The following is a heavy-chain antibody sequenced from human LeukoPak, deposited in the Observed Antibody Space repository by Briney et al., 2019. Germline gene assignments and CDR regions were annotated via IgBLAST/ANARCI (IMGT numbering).Heavy chain of an antibody. CDR1: GVSIDSYH. J-gene: IGHJ4*02. CDR3: AGRTAATTRPFDY. V-gene: IGHV4-59*01. D-gene: IGHD2-21*02. Sequence: SETLSLTCSVSGVSIDSYHWSWIRQPPGKGLEWIGYVYYTGSTNYSPSFEGRVTISEDTSKNQISLRLTSVTAADTAVYYCAGRTAATTRPFDYWGQGTLVTVSS. CDR2: VYYTGST.